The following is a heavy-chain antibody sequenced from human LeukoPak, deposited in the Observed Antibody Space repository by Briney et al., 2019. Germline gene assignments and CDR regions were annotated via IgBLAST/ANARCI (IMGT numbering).Heavy chain of an antibody. CDR2: INPSDGST. D-gene: IGHD5-12*01. J-gene: IGHJ4*02. CDR3: ARVPHIVPRGTFDY. V-gene: IGHV1-46*01. CDR1: GYTFTSYY. Sequence: GASVKVSCKASGYTFTSYYIHWVRQAPGQGFEWMGIINPSDGSTTYAQKLQGRVTMTRDTSTSTVYMELNSLKSEDTAVYYCARVPHIVPRGTFDYWGQGTLVTVSS.